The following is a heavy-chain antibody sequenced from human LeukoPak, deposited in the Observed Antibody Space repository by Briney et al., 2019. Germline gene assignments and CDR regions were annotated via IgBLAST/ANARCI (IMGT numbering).Heavy chain of an antibody. D-gene: IGHD6-13*01. CDR1: GGSISSYY. V-gene: IGHV4-59*08. CDR3: ARHGVAAAGYYYYGMDV. J-gene: IGHJ6*02. CDR2: IYYSGST. Sequence: SETLSLTCTVSGGSISSYYWSWIRQPPGKGLEWIGYIYYSGSTNYNPSLKSRVTISVDTSKNQFSLKLSSVTAADTAVYYCARHGVAAAGYYYYGMDVWGQGTTVTVSS.